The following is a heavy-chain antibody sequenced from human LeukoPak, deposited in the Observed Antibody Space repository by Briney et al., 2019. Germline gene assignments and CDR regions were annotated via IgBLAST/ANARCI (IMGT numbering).Heavy chain of an antibody. CDR3: ARGLLGYCSGGSCYRLSVDY. V-gene: IGHV3-7*01. CDR2: IKQDGSEK. CDR1: GFTFSSYW. D-gene: IGHD2-15*01. Sequence: GGSLRLSCAASGFTFSSYWMSWVRQAPGKGLEWVANIKQDGSEKYYVDSVKGRFTISRDNAKNSLYLQMNSLRAEDTAVYYCARGLLGYCSGGSCYRLSVDYWGQGTLVTVSS. J-gene: IGHJ4*02.